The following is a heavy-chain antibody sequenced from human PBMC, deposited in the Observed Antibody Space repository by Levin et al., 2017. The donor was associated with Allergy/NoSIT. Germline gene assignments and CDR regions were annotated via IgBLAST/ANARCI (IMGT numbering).Heavy chain of an antibody. V-gene: IGHV3-30-3*01. Sequence: QHGESLKISCDASGFTFSRYAMHWVRQAPGKGLEWMAVISSDGSKIYYTNSVKGRFTISRDNSKSTLYLQMDSLRGDDTALYYCVRDLWSSSQYGSLYFDYWGQGTLVTVSS. J-gene: IGHJ4*02. CDR1: GFTFSRYA. CDR3: VRDLWSSSQYGSLYFDY. CDR2: ISSDGSKI. D-gene: IGHD1-26*01.